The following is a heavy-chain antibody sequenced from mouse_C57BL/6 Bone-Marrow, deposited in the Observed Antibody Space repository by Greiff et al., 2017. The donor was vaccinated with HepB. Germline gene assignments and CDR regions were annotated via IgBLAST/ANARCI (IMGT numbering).Heavy chain of an antibody. Sequence: QVQLQQSGAELVKPGASVKMSCKASGYTFTSYWITWVKQRPGQGLEWIGDIYPGSGSTNYNEKFKSKATLTVDTSSSTAYMQLSSLTSEDSAVYYCASGTTVVVHWYFDVWGTGTTVTVSS. J-gene: IGHJ1*03. V-gene: IGHV1-55*01. CDR3: ASGTTVVVHWYFDV. D-gene: IGHD1-1*01. CDR1: GYTFTSYW. CDR2: IYPGSGST.